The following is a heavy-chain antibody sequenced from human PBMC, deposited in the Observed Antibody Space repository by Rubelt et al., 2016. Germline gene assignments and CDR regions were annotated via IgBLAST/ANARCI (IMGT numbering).Heavy chain of an antibody. CDR3: AYVDTAIGNPLGY. CDR2: IYYSGST. Sequence: GKGLEWIGYIYYSGSTYYNPSLKSRVTISVDTSKNQFSLKLSSVTAADTAVYYCAYVDTAIGNPLGYWGQGTLVTVSS. V-gene: IGHV4-31*02. J-gene: IGHJ4*02. D-gene: IGHD5-18*01.